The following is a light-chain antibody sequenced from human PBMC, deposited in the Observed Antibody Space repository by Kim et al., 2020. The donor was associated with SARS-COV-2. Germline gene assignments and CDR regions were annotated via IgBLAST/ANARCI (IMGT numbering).Light chain of an antibody. CDR2: DVS. V-gene: IGLV2-14*01. J-gene: IGLJ1*01. CDR3: SSYTSSSTLWV. CDR1: SSDVGGYNY. Sequence: QSALTQPASVSGSPGQSITISCTGTSSDVGGYNYVSWYQQHPGKAPKLMIYDVSKRPSGVSNRFSGSKSGNMASLTISGLQAEDEADYYCSSYTSSSTLWVFGTGTKVTVL.